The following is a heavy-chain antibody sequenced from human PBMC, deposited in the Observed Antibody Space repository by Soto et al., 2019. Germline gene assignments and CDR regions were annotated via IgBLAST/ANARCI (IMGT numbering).Heavy chain of an antibody. V-gene: IGHV3-23*01. D-gene: IGHD2-15*01. CDR1: GLSLNNYA. CDR2: IDVLDGA. J-gene: IGHJ4*02. Sequence: GVSLRLSCVVSGLSLNNYAIAWVRHAPGKGLEFVSTIDVLDGAWYSDSVRGRLAISRDVSRNTVYLQMSSLRVEDTAIYFCSDWRAGGPVNLDHWGPGTRVTVSS. CDR3: SDWRAGGPVNLDH.